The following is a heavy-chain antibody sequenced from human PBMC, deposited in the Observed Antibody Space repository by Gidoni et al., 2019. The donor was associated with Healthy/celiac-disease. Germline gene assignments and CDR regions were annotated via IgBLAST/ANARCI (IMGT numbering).Heavy chain of an antibody. D-gene: IGHD5-12*01. CDR1: GGSISSSSYY. Sequence: QLQLQEAGPGLVKPSETLSLTCTVPGGSISSSSYYWGWLRQPPGKGLEWIGSIYYSGSTYYTPSLQRRVTISVDTSKNQFSLKLSSVTAADTAVYYCARLRGDGYNYDYWGQGTLVTVSS. J-gene: IGHJ4*02. CDR3: ARLRGDGYNYDY. V-gene: IGHV4-39*01. CDR2: IYYSGST.